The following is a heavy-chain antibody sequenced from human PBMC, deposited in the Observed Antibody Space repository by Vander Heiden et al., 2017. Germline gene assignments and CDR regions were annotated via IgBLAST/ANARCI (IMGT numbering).Heavy chain of an antibody. CDR3: AREGVVVTPIPDPFDI. CDR1: GYTFSSYD. CDR2: MNPNSGNT. J-gene: IGHJ3*02. Sequence: QVQLVQSGAEVKKPGASVKASCKASGYTFSSYDINWVRQAAGQGLEWMGWMNPNSGNTGYAQKFQGRVTMTRSTSISTAYMELSSLTSEDTAVYYCAREGVVVTPIPDPFDIWGQGTMVTVSS. V-gene: IGHV1-8*01. D-gene: IGHD2-21*02.